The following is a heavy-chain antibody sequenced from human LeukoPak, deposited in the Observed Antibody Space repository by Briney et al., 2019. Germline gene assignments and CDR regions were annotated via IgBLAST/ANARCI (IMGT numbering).Heavy chain of an antibody. V-gene: IGHV1-46*01. CDR3: ATATLPETYYYYYMDV. CDR1: GYTFTSYY. Sequence: ASVKVSCKASGYTFTSYYMHWVRQAPGQGLEWMGIINPSGGSTSYAQKFQGRVTMTRDMSTSTVYMELSSLRSEDTAVYYCATATLPETYYYYYMDVWGKGTTVTVSS. J-gene: IGHJ6*03. CDR2: INPSGGST.